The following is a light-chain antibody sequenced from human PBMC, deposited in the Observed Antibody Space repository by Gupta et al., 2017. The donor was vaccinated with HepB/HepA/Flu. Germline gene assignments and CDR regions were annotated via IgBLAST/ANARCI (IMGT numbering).Light chain of an antibody. V-gene: IGKV3-20*01. CDR1: QTVSSNY. J-gene: IGKJ2*03. Sequence: ELVLTQSPGTLSLSPGERATLSCRASQTVSSNYLAWYQQKPGQAPRLLIYGASTRASGIPDRFSGSGSGTDFTLTISRLEPEDFAVYYCQQYGTSRQNSFGQGTKLEIK. CDR3: QQYGTSRQNS. CDR2: GAS.